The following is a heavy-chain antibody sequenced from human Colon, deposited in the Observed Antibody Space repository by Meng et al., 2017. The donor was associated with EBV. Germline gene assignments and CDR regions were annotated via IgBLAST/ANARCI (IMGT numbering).Heavy chain of an antibody. Sequence: QRVASGGEAKKHGASVKVACKASGYTITNYGITWVRQAPGQGLEWMGWISAYNGDTNYAQTLQGRVTMTTDTSTSTAYMELRSLRSDDTAVYYCARVEVGITSGDYWGQGTLVTVSS. CDR3: ARVEVGITSGDY. D-gene: IGHD1-26*01. J-gene: IGHJ4*02. V-gene: IGHV1-18*01. CDR1: GYTITNYG. CDR2: ISAYNGDT.